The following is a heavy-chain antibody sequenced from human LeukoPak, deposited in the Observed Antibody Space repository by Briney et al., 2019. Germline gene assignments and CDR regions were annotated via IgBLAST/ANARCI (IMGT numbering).Heavy chain of an antibody. D-gene: IGHD2-2*01. J-gene: IGHJ4*02. Sequence: GGSLRLSCAASGFTFRSYAMTWVRQAPGKGLEWVSAISGSGGSTYYADSVKGRFTISRDNSKNTLYLQMNSLRAEDTAVYYCAKGFSSTTPRGYFDYWGQGTLVTVSS. CDR3: AKGFSSTTPRGYFDY. CDR1: GFTFRSYA. CDR2: ISGSGGST. V-gene: IGHV3-23*01.